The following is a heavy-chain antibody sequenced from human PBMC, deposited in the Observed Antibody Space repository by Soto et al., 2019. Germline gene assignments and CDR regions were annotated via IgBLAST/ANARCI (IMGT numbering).Heavy chain of an antibody. D-gene: IGHD6-6*01. CDR3: ARTIAARRDYYYYMDV. V-gene: IGHV3-23*01. CDR1: GFTFSSYA. J-gene: IGHJ6*03. Sequence: PGGSLRLSCAASGFTFSSYAMSWVRQAPGKGLEWVSSMSGAGRSSYDADSVKGRFTISRDNSKNTLYLQMNNLRAEDTALYYCARTIAARRDYYYYMDVWGKGTTVTVSS. CDR2: MSGAGRSS.